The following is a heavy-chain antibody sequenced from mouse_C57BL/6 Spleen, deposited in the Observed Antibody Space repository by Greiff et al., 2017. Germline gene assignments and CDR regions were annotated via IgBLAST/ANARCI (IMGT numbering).Heavy chain of an antibody. J-gene: IGHJ4*01. CDR1: GFTFSSYG. D-gene: IGHD1-1*01. CDR3: ASHYYGSSYAYAMDY. Sequence: EVKVVESGGDLVKPGGSLKLSCAASGFTFSSYGMSWVRQTPDKRLEWVATISSGGSYTYYPDSVKGRFTISRDNAKNTLYLQMSSLKSEDTAMYYCASHYYGSSYAYAMDYWGQGTSVTVSS. V-gene: IGHV5-6*01. CDR2: ISSGGSYT.